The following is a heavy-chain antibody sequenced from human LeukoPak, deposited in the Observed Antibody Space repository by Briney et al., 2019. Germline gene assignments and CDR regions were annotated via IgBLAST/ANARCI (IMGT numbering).Heavy chain of an antibody. V-gene: IGHV3-15*01. D-gene: IGHD5-18*01. J-gene: IGHJ4*02. Sequence: PGGSLRLSCAASGFTFSNAWMSWVRQAPGKGLEWVGRIKSKTDGGTTDYAAPVKGRFTISRGDSKNTLYLQMNSLKTEDTAVYYCTTVSADSYGFRYFDYWGQGTLVTVSS. CDR2: IKSKTDGGTT. CDR3: TTVSADSYGFRYFDY. CDR1: GFTFSNAW.